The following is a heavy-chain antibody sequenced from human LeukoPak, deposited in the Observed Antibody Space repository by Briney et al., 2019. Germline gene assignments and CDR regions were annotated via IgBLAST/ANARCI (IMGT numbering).Heavy chain of an antibody. CDR2: IYPGDSDT. CDR1: GYSFTSYW. J-gene: IGHJ3*02. V-gene: IGHV5-51*01. D-gene: IGHD5-18*01. CDR3: AITARYSYENAFDI. Sequence: GESLKISCKGSGYSFTSYWIGWVRQMPGKGLEWMGIIYPGDSDTRYSPSFQGQVTISADKSISTAYLQWSSLKASDTAMYYCAITARYSYENAFDIWAKGQWSPSLQ.